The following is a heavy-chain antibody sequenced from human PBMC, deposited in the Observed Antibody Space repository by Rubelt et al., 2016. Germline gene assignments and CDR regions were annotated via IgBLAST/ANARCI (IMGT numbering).Heavy chain of an antibody. J-gene: IGHJ4*02. V-gene: IGHV3-30*18. CDR3: AKPPPHSSAWYAAY. CDR1: GLTFSSSA. Sequence: GLTFSSSAMHWVRQAPDKGLEWLAVISYDGSNKYYADSVKGRFTISRDNSKNTLYLQMNSLRAEDTAVYYCAKPPPHSSAWYAAYWGQGTLVTVTS. D-gene: IGHD6-19*01. CDR2: ISYDGSNK.